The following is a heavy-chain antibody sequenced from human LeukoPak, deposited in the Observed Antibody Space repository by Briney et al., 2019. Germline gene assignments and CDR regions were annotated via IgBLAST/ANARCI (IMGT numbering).Heavy chain of an antibody. CDR3: ARGGAYGDYRYYYYGMDV. J-gene: IGHJ6*02. V-gene: IGHV1-2*02. Sequence: GASVKVSCKASGYTFTGNYMHWVRQAPGQGLEWMGWINPNSGGTNYAQKFQGRVTMTRDTSISTAYVELSRLRSDDTAMYYCARGGAYGDYRYYYYGMDVWGQGTTVTVSS. D-gene: IGHD4-17*01. CDR2: INPNSGGT. CDR1: GYTFTGNY.